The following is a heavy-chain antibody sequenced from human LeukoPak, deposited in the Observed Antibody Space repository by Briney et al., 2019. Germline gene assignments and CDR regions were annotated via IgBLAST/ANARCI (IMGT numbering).Heavy chain of an antibody. V-gene: IGHV1-69*13. CDR2: IIPIFGTA. Sequence: ASVKVSFTASGGTFSSYAISWVRQAPGQGLEWMGGIIPIFGTANYAQKFQGRVMIAADESTSTAYMELSSLRSEDTAVYYCAAEDGYNYFDYWGQGTLVTVSS. D-gene: IGHD5-24*01. J-gene: IGHJ4*02. CDR1: GGTFSSYA. CDR3: AAEDGYNYFDY.